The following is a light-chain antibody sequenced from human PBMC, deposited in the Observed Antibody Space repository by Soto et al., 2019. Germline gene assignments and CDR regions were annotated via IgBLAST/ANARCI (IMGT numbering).Light chain of an antibody. CDR3: QQYSTYTPRT. CDR2: KAS. V-gene: IGKV1-5*03. Sequence: DIQMTQSPSTLSASVGDRVTITCRASQSISIWLAWYQQKPGKAPKILIYKASSLESGVPSRLSGSGSGTEFTLTISSLQPDDFATYYCQQYSTYTPRTFGQGTKVDI. CDR1: QSISIW. J-gene: IGKJ1*01.